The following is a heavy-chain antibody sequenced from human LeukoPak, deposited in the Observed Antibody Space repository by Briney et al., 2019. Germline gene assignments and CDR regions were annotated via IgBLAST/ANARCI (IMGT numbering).Heavy chain of an antibody. CDR1: GGTFSSYA. CDR3: ARGTTVLRYFDWLPYFDY. D-gene: IGHD3-9*01. V-gene: IGHV1-69*13. Sequence: SVRVSCKASGGTFSSYAISWVRQAPGQGLEWMGGIIPIFGTANYAQKFQGRVTITADESTSTAYMELSSLRSEDTAVYYCARGTTVLRYFDWLPYFDYWGQGTLVTVSS. CDR2: IIPIFGTA. J-gene: IGHJ4*02.